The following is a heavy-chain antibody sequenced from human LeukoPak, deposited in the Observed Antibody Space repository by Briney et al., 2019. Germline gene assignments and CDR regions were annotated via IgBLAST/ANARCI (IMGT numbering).Heavy chain of an antibody. Sequence: PSETLSLTCTVSGGSISSYYWSWIRQPPGKGLEWIGYIYYSGSTNYNPSLKSRVTISVDTSKNQFSLKLSSVTAADTAVYYCAGTYYYDSSGYYHYSPWGQGTLVTVSA. J-gene: IGHJ5*02. CDR3: AGTYYYDSSGYYHYSP. CDR2: IYYSGST. CDR1: GGSISSYY. D-gene: IGHD3-22*01. V-gene: IGHV4-59*01.